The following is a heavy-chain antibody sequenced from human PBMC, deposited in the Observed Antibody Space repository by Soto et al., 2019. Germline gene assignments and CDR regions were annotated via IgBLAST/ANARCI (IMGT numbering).Heavy chain of an antibody. D-gene: IGHD2-2*02. Sequence: SVKVSCKASGGTFSSYAISWVRQAPGQGLEWMGGIIPIFGTANYAQKFQGRVTITADESTSTAYMELSSLRSEDTAVYYCASCSSTSCNKRNWFDLWGQGTLVTVSS. V-gene: IGHV1-69*13. J-gene: IGHJ5*02. CDR2: IIPIFGTA. CDR1: GGTFSSYA. CDR3: ASCSSTSCNKRNWFDL.